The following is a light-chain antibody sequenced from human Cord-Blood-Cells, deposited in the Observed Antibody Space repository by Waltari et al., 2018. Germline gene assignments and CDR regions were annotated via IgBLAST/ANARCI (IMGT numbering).Light chain of an antibody. CDR1: PGVSSN. V-gene: IGKV3-15*01. Sequence: EIVMTKSPATLSVPPGQRPTLSCRASPGVSSNLAWYQQKPGQAPRLLIDGASTRATGIPARFSGSGSGTEFTLTISSLQSEDFAVYYCQQYNNWPPWTFGQGTKVEIK. CDR3: QQYNNWPPWT. J-gene: IGKJ1*01. CDR2: GAS.